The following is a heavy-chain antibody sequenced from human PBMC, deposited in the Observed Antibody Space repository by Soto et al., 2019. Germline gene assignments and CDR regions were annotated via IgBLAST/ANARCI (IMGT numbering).Heavy chain of an antibody. CDR1: GFTFSSYA. Sequence: PGGSLRLSCAASGFTFSSYAMHWVRQAPGKGLEWVAVISYDGSNKYYADSVKGRFTISRDNSKSTLYLQMNSLRAEDTAVYYCARTYSSSWYWAAAVFDYWGQGTLVTVPS. CDR3: ARTYSSSWYWAAAVFDY. V-gene: IGHV3-30-3*01. D-gene: IGHD6-13*01. J-gene: IGHJ4*02. CDR2: ISYDGSNK.